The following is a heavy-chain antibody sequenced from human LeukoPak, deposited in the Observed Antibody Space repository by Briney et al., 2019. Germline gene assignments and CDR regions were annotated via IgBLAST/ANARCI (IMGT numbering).Heavy chain of an antibody. CDR1: GYTFIAHY. Sequence: ASVHVSCKASGYTFIAHYLHWVRQAPGLGPEWLGWMHVGSGNTRYAPKFQDRVTLSRDTYINTAYMELSSLTSDDTAVYYCAREGSYCDGGDCYSFDFWGQGTLVTVSS. CDR3: AREGSYCDGGDCYSFDF. V-gene: IGHV1-2*02. D-gene: IGHD2-21*02. CDR2: MHVGSGNT. J-gene: IGHJ4*02.